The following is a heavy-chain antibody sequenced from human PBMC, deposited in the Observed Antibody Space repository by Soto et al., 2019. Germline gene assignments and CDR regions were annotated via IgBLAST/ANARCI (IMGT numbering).Heavy chain of an antibody. CDR2: ISYDGSNK. Sequence: QVQLVESGGGVVQPGRSLRLSCAASGFTFSSYGMHWVRQAPGKGLEWVAVISYDGSNKYYADSVKGRFTISRDNSKNTLYLQMNSLRAEDTAVYYCAKRVWFGELHNWFDPWGQGTLVTVSS. CDR1: GFTFSSYG. D-gene: IGHD3-10*01. V-gene: IGHV3-30*18. CDR3: AKRVWFGELHNWFDP. J-gene: IGHJ5*02.